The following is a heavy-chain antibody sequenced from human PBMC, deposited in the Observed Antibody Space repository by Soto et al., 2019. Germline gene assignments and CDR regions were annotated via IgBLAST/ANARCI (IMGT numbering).Heavy chain of an antibody. CDR2: INSDDITT. V-gene: IGHV3-74*01. Sequence: GGSLRLSCAASGFTFSSYWMHWVHQAPGKGLVWVSRINSDDITTSYADSVKGRFTISRDNAKNTLYLQINSLTPEDTAVYYCARGYSSGPGVYWGQGTLVTVSS. CDR1: GFTFSSYW. J-gene: IGHJ4*02. CDR3: ARGYSSGPGVY. D-gene: IGHD6-19*01.